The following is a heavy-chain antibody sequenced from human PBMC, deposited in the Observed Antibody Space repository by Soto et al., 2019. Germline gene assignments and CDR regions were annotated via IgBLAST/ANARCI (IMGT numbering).Heavy chain of an antibody. CDR3: ARGRVGWYYDFWSGYAKSDAVDV. CDR1: GGSFSGYY. V-gene: IGHV4-34*01. Sequence: LSETLSLTCAVYGGSFSGYYWSWIRQPPGKGLEWIGEINHSGSTNYNPSLKSRVTISVDTSKNQFSLKLSSVTAADTAVYYCARGRVGWYYDFWSGYAKSDAVDVWGQGTMGTVS. CDR2: INHSGST. D-gene: IGHD3-3*01. J-gene: IGHJ3*01.